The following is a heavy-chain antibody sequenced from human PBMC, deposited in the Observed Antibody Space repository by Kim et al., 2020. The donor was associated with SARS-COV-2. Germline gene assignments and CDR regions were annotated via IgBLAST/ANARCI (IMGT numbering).Heavy chain of an antibody. CDR1: GGTFSSYA. V-gene: IGHV1-69*13. CDR3: VLANGSGSYYADY. D-gene: IGHD3-10*01. CDR2: IIPSFGTA. Sequence: SVKVSCKASGGTFSSYAISWVRQAPGQGLEWMGGIIPSFGTANYAQKFQGRVTITADESTSTAYMELSSLRSEDTAVYYCVLANGSGSYYADYWGQGTLVTVSS. J-gene: IGHJ4*02.